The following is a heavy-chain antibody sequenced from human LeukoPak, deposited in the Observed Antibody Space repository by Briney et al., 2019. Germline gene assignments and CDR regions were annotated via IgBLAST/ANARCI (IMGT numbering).Heavy chain of an antibody. D-gene: IGHD6-19*01. Sequence: GGSLRLSCAASGFTFSSYAMSWVRQAPGKGLEWVSAIGGSGGSTYYADSVKGRFTISRDNSKNTLYLQMNSLRAEDTAVYYCAKVYSSGWYSGAFDIWGQGTMVTVSS. CDR2: IGGSGGST. CDR1: GFTFSSYA. CDR3: AKVYSSGWYSGAFDI. V-gene: IGHV3-23*01. J-gene: IGHJ3*02.